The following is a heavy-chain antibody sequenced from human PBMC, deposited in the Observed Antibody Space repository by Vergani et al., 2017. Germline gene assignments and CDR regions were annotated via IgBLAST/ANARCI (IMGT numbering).Heavy chain of an antibody. J-gene: IGHJ6*02. CDR3: ARDVTYHGSGNNNYYYGMDV. CDR2: IYYSGST. D-gene: IGHD3-10*01. Sequence: QLQLQESGPGLVKPSEPLSLTCTVSGGSISRSSYYWGWIRQPPGKGLEWIGSIYYSGSTYYNPSLKSRVTISVDTSKNQFSLKLSSVTAEDTAVYYCARDVTYHGSGNNNYYYGMDVWGQGTTVTVSS. CDR1: GGSISRSSYY. V-gene: IGHV4-39*07.